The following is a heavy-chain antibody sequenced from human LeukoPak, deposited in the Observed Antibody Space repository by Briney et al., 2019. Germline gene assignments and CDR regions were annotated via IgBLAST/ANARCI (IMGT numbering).Heavy chain of an antibody. CDR2: IYYSRST. CDR1: GGPISSSSYY. CDR3: ARLNYYDISGYSVHYYFDY. V-gene: IGHV4-39*01. Sequence: SETLSLTCTVSGGPISSSSYYWGWIPQPPGKGLEWIGSIYYSRSTYYHPSHKSRVTISVDTSKNQFSLKLSSVTAADTAVYYCARLNYYDISGYSVHYYFDYWGQGTLVTVSS. D-gene: IGHD3-22*01. J-gene: IGHJ4*02.